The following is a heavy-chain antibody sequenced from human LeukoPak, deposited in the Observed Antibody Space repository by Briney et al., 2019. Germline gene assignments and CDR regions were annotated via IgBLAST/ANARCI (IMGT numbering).Heavy chain of an antibody. CDR2: ISSSSYI. D-gene: IGHD5-12*01. J-gene: IGHJ6*02. Sequence: GGSLRLSCAASGFTFSSYSMNWVRQAPGKGLEWVSSISSSSYIYYADSVKGRFTISRDNAKNSLYLQMNSLRAEDTAVYYCARDRMVARKXYGMDVWGQGTTVTVSS. CDR3: ARDRMVARKXYGMDV. CDR1: GFTFSSYS. V-gene: IGHV3-21*01.